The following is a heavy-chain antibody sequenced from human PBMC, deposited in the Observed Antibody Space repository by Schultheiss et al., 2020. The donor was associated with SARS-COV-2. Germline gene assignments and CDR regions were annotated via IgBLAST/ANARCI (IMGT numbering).Heavy chain of an antibody. CDR1: GGSISSYY. V-gene: IGHV4-59*08. CDR2: IYYSGST. CDR3: ASYYSSSWYYFQH. D-gene: IGHD6-13*01. J-gene: IGHJ1*01. Sequence: SETLSLTCTVSGGSISSYYWSWIRQPPGKGLEWIGHIYYSGSTNYNPSLKSRVTISVDTSKNQFSLKLSSVTAADTAVYYCASYYSSSWYYFQHWGQGTLVTVSS.